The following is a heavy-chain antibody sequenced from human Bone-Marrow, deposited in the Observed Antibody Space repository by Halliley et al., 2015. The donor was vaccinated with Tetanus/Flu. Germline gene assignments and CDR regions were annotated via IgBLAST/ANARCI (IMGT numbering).Heavy chain of an antibody. J-gene: IGHJ4*02. CDR3: ARDPYSGYYTYFDQ. CDR2: IWYDGTNK. Sequence: SLRLSCAASGFSFDRVAMHWVRQAPGKGLEWVAAIWYDGTNKYYRDSVKGRFTASRDNSKKTLYLQMNSLRDDDTAVYYCARDPYSGYYTYFDQWGQGTLVTVSA. CDR1: GFSFDRVA. D-gene: IGHD5-12*01. V-gene: IGHV3-33*01.